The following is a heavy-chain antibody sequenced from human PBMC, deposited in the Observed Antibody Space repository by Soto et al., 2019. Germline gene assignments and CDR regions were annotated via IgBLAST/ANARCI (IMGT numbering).Heavy chain of an antibody. J-gene: IGHJ6*02. D-gene: IGHD5-12*01. CDR3: ARARVSPLYGYSGYGYGMDV. CDR1: GGSISSSNW. Sequence: QVQLQESGPGLVKPSGTLSLTCAVSGGSISSSNWWSWVRQPPGKGLEWIGEIYHSGSTNYNPSLKSRVTISVDKSKNQFSLKLSSVTAADTAVYYCARARVSPLYGYSGYGYGMDVWGQGTTVTVSS. CDR2: IYHSGST. V-gene: IGHV4-4*02.